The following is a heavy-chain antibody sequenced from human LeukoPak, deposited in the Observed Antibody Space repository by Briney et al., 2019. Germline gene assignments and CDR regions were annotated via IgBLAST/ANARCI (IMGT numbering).Heavy chain of an antibody. J-gene: IGHJ4*02. CDR1: GGSISSYY. CDR3: ASGRQVGFDY. CDR2: IYYSGST. V-gene: IGHV4-59*01. Sequence: SETLSLTCTVSGGSISSYYRSWIRQPPGKGLEWIGYIYYSGSTNYNPSLKSRVTISVDTSKNQFSLKLSSVTAADTAVYYCASGRQVGFDYWGQGTLVTVSS.